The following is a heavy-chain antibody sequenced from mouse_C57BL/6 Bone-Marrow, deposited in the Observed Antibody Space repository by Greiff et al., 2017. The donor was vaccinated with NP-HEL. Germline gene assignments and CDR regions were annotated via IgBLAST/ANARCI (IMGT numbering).Heavy chain of an antibody. CDR3: ARGGYCWYFDV. CDR1: GFNIKDYY. Sequence: VQLQQSGAELVKPGASVKLSCTASGFNIKDYYMHWVKQRTEQGLEWIGRIDPEDGETKYAPTFQGKATITADTSSHTAYLQLSSLTSEDTAVYYCARGGYCWYFDVWGTGTTVTVSS. V-gene: IGHV14-2*01. J-gene: IGHJ1*03. CDR2: IDPEDGET.